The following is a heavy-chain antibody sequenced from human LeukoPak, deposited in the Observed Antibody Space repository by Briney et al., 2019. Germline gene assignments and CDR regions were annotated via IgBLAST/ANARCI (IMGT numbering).Heavy chain of an antibody. CDR3: AKSARIDNSGYFDL. CDR2: TSYDGTNK. D-gene: IGHD3-22*01. Sequence: GGSLRLSCAGSGFTLSRFGMHWVRQAPGKGLEWVAVTSYDGTNKYYADSVKGRFTVSRDNSKNTLYLQMNSLRVEDTAVYYCAKSARIDNSGYFDLWGQGTLVTVSS. J-gene: IGHJ4*02. CDR1: GFTLSRFG. V-gene: IGHV3-30*18.